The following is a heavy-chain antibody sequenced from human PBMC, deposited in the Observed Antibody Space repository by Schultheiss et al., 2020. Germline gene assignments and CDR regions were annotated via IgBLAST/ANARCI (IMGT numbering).Heavy chain of an antibody. CDR1: GFTFSNAW. CDR2: IKSKTDGGTT. J-gene: IGHJ6*02. CDR3: TTAGLYYYYGMDV. Sequence: GGSLRLSCAASGFTFSNAWMSWVRQAPGKGLEWVVRIKSKTDGGTTDYAAPVKGRFTISRDDSKNTLYLQMNSLKTEDTAVYYCTTAGLYYYYGMDVWGQGTTVNGYS. V-gene: IGHV3-15*01. D-gene: IGHD3-10*01.